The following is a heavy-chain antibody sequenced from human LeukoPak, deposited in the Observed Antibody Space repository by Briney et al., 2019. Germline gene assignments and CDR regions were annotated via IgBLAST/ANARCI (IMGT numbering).Heavy chain of an antibody. D-gene: IGHD6-13*01. Sequence: GESLRLSCVASGISLRSYSVHWVRQAPGKGLEWVALTSHDESNKKYADSVRGRCTIPRDNSRDTVFLQLSSLRPEDTAVYYCAKGDAAGAYRTDFWGPGTRVTVSS. J-gene: IGHJ4*02. CDR1: GISLRSYS. CDR2: TSHDESNK. CDR3: AKGDAAGAYRTDF. V-gene: IGHV3-30-3*01.